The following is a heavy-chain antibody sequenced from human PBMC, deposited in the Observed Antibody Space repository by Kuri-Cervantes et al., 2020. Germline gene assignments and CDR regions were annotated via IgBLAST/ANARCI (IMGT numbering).Heavy chain of an antibody. CDR1: GGSVSSGSYY. V-gene: IGHV4-61*02. D-gene: IGHD2-2*01. J-gene: IGHJ5*02. CDR3: ARVASFNWFDP. Sequence: LRLSCTVSGGSVSSGSYYWSWIRQPPGKGLEWIGRIYTSGSTNYNPSLKSRVTISVDKSKNQFSLKLSSVTAADTAVYYCARVASFNWFDPWGQGTLVTVSS. CDR2: IYTSGST.